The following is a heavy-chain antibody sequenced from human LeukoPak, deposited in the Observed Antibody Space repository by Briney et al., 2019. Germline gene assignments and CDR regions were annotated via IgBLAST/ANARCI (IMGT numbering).Heavy chain of an antibody. CDR1: GFTFGDYA. D-gene: IGHD2/OR15-2a*01. CDR2: IRSKAYGGTT. CDR3: TRSRREFDYYYYYYMDV. V-gene: IGHV3-49*04. Sequence: PGGSLRLSCTASGFTFGDYAMSWVRQAPGKGLEWVGFIRSKAYGGTTEYAASVRGRFTISRDDSKSIAYLQMNSLKTEDTAVYYCTRSRREFDYYYYYYMDVWGKGTTVTISS. J-gene: IGHJ6*03.